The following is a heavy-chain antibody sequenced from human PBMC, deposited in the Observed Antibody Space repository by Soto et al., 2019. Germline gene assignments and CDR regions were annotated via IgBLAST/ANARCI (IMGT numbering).Heavy chain of an antibody. D-gene: IGHD2-2*01. CDR3: ARRLGYCSSTSWYYYYMDV. Sequence: EVQLVESGGGLVQPGGSLRLSCAASGFTVSSNYMSWVRQAPGKGLEWVSVIYSGGSTYYADSVKGRFTISRDNSKNTLYLQMNSLRAEDTAVYYCARRLGYCSSTSWYYYYMDVWGKGTTVTVSS. V-gene: IGHV3-66*01. CDR2: IYSGGST. CDR1: GFTVSSNY. J-gene: IGHJ6*03.